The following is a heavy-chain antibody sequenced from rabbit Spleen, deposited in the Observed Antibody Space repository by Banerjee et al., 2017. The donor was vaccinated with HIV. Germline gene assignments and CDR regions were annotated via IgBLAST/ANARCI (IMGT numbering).Heavy chain of an antibody. D-gene: IGHD7-1*01. CDR2: IDPVFGST. Sequence: QSLEESGGDLVKPGASLTLTCTASSFSFSSTYDMCWVRQAPGKGLEWIGYIDPVFGSTYYANWVNGRFTISSDNAQNTLYLQLKSLTAADTATYFCARGPPYAGYTTYDYVYFNLWGPGTLVTVS. V-gene: IGHV1S40*01. CDR1: SFSFSSTYD. J-gene: IGHJ4*01. CDR3: ARGPPYAGYTTYDYVYFNL.